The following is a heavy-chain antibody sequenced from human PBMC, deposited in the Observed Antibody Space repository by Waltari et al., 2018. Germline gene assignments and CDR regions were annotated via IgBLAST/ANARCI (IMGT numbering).Heavy chain of an antibody. CDR2: ISYSGGT. J-gene: IGHJ5*02. V-gene: IGHV4-59*01. CDR1: GASITSYY. Sequence: QVQLQESGPGLVKPSETLSLTCTVSGASITSYYWSWIRQSPGKGLEWIGDISYSGGTDYGPSLKGRITISLDTSKNQFSLKLTSVTAADTAVYYCARERSWFDPWGPGTLVTVSS. CDR3: ARERSWFDP.